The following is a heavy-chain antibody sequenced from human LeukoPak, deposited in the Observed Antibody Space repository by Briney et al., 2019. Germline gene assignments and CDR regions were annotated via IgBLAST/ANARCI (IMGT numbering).Heavy chain of an antibody. CDR2: IYTSGST. CDR3: ARQTYEATDV. Sequence: SQTLSLTCTVSGASVSSGSYYWSWVRQPAGKGLDCIGHIYTSGSTNYNPSLKGRVTISLDPSKNQFSLKLSSVTAADTAVYYCARQTYEATDVWGKGTTVTVSS. CDR1: GASVSSGSYY. J-gene: IGHJ6*04. V-gene: IGHV4-61*09. D-gene: IGHD2-8*01.